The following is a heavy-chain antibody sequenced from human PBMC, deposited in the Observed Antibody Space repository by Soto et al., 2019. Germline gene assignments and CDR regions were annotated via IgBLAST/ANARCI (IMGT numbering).Heavy chain of an antibody. CDR3: ARDGRVLRFLEWLPSNAFDI. CDR2: ISSSGSTI. Sequence: QVQLVESGGGLVKPGGSLRLSCAASGFTFSDYYMSWIRQAPGKGLEWVSYISSSGSTIYYADSVKGRFTISRDNAKNSLYLQMNSLRAEDTAVYYCARDGRVLRFLEWLPSNAFDIWGQGTMVTVSS. D-gene: IGHD3-3*01. CDR1: GFTFSDYY. J-gene: IGHJ3*02. V-gene: IGHV3-11*01.